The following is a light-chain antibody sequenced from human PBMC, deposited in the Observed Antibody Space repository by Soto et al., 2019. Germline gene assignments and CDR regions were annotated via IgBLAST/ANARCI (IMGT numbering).Light chain of an antibody. CDR3: GSWDSSLSAYV. J-gene: IGLJ1*01. V-gene: IGLV1-51*01. CDR2: DDD. Sequence: VLTQPPSVSAAPGQRVTISCSGSSSNIGGNSVSWYQQLPGTAPKLLIYDDDKRPSGIPDRFSGSKSGTSATLGITGFQTGEEADYYCGSWDSSLSAYVFGGGTKVIV. CDR1: SSNIGGNS.